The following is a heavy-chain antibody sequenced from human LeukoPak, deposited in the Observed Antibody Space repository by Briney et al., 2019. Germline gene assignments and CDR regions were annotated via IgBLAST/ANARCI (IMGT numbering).Heavy chain of an antibody. V-gene: IGHV1-8*01. CDR2: MNPNSGNT. CDR1: GYTSTNYD. CDR3: ARGGLGYCSSTSCYTVDY. Sequence: GESLKISCKGSGYTSTNYDITWVRQATGQGLEWMGWMNPNSGNTGYAQKFQGRVTMTRNTSISTAYMELSSLRSEDTAVYYCARGGLGYCSSTSCYTVDYWGQGTLVTVSS. D-gene: IGHD2-2*02. J-gene: IGHJ4*02.